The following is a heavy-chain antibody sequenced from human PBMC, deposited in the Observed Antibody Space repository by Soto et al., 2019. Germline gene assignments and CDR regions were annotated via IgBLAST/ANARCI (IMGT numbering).Heavy chain of an antibody. CDR3: ARARIVVAGTIVDY. V-gene: IGHV4-38-2*01. CDR2: IYHSGNT. D-gene: IGHD6-19*01. Sequence: WETLSLTCAVSGYSISSGYYCGWIRQPPGKGLEWIGSIYHSGNTYYNPSLKSRVTISVDTSKNHFSLKLSSVTAADTAVYYCARARIVVAGTIVDYWGQGTLVTVS. J-gene: IGHJ4*02. CDR1: GYSISSGYY.